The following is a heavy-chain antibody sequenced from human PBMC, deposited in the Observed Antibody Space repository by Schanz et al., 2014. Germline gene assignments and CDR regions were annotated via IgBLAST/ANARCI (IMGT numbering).Heavy chain of an antibody. Sequence: EVQLVESVGGLVQPGGSLRLSCAASGFSVGNKYMNWVRQAPGKGLEWVSFIYIGGNTYYADSVKGRFTISRDNSKNTVYIQMNSLRAEDTAVYYCARGGPAYYFDDWGQGTLVTVSS. CDR2: IYIGGNT. J-gene: IGHJ4*02. V-gene: IGHV3-66*01. CDR1: GFSVGNKY. CDR3: ARGGPAYYFDD.